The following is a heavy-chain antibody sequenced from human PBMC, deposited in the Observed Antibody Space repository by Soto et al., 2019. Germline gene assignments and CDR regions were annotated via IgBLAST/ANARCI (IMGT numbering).Heavy chain of an antibody. V-gene: IGHV1-18*01. D-gene: IGHD1-1*01. CDR1: GYIFNTYG. J-gene: IGHJ4*02. Sequence: QVHLVQSGAEVKKPGASVKVSCKGSGYIFNTYGITWVRQAPGQGLEWMGWISEHNGNTNYAQKLQGRVTVTRDTPTSTAYMELRNLRSDDTAVHYCARGRYGDYWGQGALVIVSS. CDR2: ISEHNGNT. CDR3: ARGRYGDY.